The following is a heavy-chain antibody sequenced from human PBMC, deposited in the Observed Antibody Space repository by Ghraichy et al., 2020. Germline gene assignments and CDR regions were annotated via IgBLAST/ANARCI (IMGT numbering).Heavy chain of an antibody. Sequence: GGSLRLSCAASGFSFSTYAMTWVRQAPGKGLEWVSSITGGGGSTYYADSVKGRFTISRDNSRNTLYLQMKSMRGEDTAVYYCAKDRSFCTSTSCPFSPWFDPCGQGTLVTVSS. D-gene: IGHD2-2*01. CDR1: GFSFSTYA. CDR2: ITGGGGST. CDR3: AKDRSFCTSTSCPFSPWFDP. J-gene: IGHJ5*02. V-gene: IGHV3-23*01.